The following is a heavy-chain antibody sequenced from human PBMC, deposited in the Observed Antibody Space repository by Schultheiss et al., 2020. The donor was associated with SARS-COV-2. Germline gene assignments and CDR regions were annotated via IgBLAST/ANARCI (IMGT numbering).Heavy chain of an antibody. CDR3: ARTGYSYGSDYFDY. CDR1: GGSISSGGYY. CDR2: IYYSGST. Sequence: SETLSLTCTVSGGSISSGGYYWGWIRQPPGKGLEWIGSIYYSGSTNYNPSLKSRVTISVDTSKNQFSLKLSSVTAADTAVYYCARTGYSYGSDYFDYWGQGTLVTVSS. V-gene: IGHV4-39*07. J-gene: IGHJ4*02. D-gene: IGHD5-18*01.